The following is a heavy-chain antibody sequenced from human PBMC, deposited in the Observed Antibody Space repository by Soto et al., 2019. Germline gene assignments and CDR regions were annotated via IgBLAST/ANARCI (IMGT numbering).Heavy chain of an antibody. CDR2: VVVGSGNT. CDR1: GFTFFTSA. CDR3: AADPYCGGDCYFDY. J-gene: IGHJ4*02. V-gene: IGHV1-58*02. Sequence: ASVKVSCKASGFTFFTSAIQWVRQARGQRLEWMGWVVVGSGNTNYAQKFQERVTITRDMSTNTAYMELTSLRSEDTAVYYCAADPYCGGDCYFDYWGQGTMVTVSS. D-gene: IGHD2-21*02.